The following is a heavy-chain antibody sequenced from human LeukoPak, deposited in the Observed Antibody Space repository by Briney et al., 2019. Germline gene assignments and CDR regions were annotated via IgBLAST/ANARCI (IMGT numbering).Heavy chain of an antibody. V-gene: IGHV3-7*01. J-gene: IGHJ4*02. CDR1: GFTFSSYW. CDR2: IKQDGSEK. Sequence: PGGSLRLSCAASGFTFSSYWMSWVRQAPGKGLEGVANIKQDGSEKYYVDSVKGRFTISRDNAKNSLYLQMNSLRAEDTAVYYCARDPAGSNFDYWGQGTLVTVSS. D-gene: IGHD3-10*01. CDR3: ARDPAGSNFDY.